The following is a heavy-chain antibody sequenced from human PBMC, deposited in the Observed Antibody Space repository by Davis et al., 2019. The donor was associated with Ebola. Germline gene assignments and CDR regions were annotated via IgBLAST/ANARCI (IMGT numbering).Heavy chain of an antibody. V-gene: IGHV3-30*04. CDR3: ARSGGGDYYYSGMDV. CDR2: ISYDGSNK. CDR1: GFTFSSYA. J-gene: IGHJ6*02. D-gene: IGHD4-17*01. Sequence: PGGSLRLSCAASGFTFSSYAMHWVRQAPGKGLEWVAVISYDGSNKYYADSVKGRFTISRDNSKNTLYLQMNSLRAEDTAVYYCARSGGGDYYYSGMDVWGQGTTVTVSS.